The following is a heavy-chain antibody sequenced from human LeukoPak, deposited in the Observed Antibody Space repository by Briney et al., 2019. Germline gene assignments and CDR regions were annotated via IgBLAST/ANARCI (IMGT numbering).Heavy chain of an antibody. CDR1: GFTFDDYA. J-gene: IGHJ3*02. CDR3: ARDLDYYGRDAFDI. CDR2: ISWNSGSI. Sequence: PGGSLRLSCAASGFTFDDYAMHWVRQAPGKGLEWVSGISWNSGSIGYADSVKGRFTISRDNAKNSLYLQMNSLRAEDTAVYYCARDLDYYGRDAFDIWGQGTMVTVSS. D-gene: IGHD3-10*01. V-gene: IGHV3-9*01.